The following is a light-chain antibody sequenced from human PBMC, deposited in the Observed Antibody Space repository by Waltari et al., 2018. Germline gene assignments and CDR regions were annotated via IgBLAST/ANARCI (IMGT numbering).Light chain of an antibody. Sequence: QSALTQPASVSGSPGQSITISCTGTSSDVGSYNLVSWYQQSPGKAPKLMILSDRFSGSKSDNTASLTISGLQAEDEADYYGCSDAPGNTYVFGTGTKVTVL. CDR1: SSDVGSYNL. CDR3: CSDAPGNTYV. V-gene: IGLV2-23*01. J-gene: IGLJ1*01.